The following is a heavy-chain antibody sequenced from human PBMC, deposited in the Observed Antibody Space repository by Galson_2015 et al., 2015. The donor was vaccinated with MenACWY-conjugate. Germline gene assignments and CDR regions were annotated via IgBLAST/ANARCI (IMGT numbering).Heavy chain of an antibody. J-gene: IGHJ5*02. CDR3: AKDGGVAVAGRFDP. CDR1: RFTFSSYS. Sequence: SLRLSCAVSRFTFSSYSMNWVRQAPGKGLEWISYISSDGSTKYYADSVKGRFTISRDNAKNSLYLQMNSLRDEDTAVYYCAKDGGVAVAGRFDPWGQGTLVTVAS. V-gene: IGHV3-48*02. CDR2: ISSDGSTK. D-gene: IGHD6-19*01.